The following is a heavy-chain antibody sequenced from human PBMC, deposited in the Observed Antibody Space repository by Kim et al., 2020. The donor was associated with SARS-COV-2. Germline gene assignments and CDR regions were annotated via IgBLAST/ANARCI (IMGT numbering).Heavy chain of an antibody. J-gene: IGHJ6*02. Sequence: VDSVKGRFTISRDNSKNTLYLQMNSLRAEDTAVYYCARGRGGSYYYGMDVWGQGTTVTVSS. CDR3: ARGRGGSYYYGMDV. D-gene: IGHD2-15*01. V-gene: IGHV3-30*01.